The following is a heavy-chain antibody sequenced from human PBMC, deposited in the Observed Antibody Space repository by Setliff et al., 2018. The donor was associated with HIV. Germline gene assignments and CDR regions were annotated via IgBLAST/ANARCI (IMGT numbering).Heavy chain of an antibody. CDR1: GFTFGDFC. CDR3: ARGPTTVTNYYYYYMDV. Sequence: SCEASGFTFGDFCMNWVRQAPGKGLEWVSYISSQRTTIFYSDSVKGRFTISRDNDKNLLFLHMNGLRADDTAVYYCARGPTTVTNYYYYYMDVWGKGTTVTVSS. D-gene: IGHD4-17*01. J-gene: IGHJ6*03. CDR2: ISSQRTTI. V-gene: IGHV3-48*01.